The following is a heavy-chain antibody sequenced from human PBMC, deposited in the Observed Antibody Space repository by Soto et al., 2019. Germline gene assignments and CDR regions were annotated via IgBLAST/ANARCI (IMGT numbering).Heavy chain of an antibody. Sequence: GGSLRLSCAASGFTFSDYYMSWIRQAPGKGLEWVSHIRSSGRTIYYADSVKGRFTISRDNAKNSLYLQMNSLRAEDTALYYCAKDLNAAYMDVWGQGTTVTVSS. CDR3: AKDLNAAYMDV. J-gene: IGHJ6*02. V-gene: IGHV3-11*01. CDR1: GFTFSDYY. CDR2: IRSSGRTI. D-gene: IGHD6-25*01.